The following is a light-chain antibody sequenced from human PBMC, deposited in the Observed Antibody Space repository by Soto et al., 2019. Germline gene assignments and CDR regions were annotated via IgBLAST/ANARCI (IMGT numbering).Light chain of an antibody. Sequence: EIVLTQSPGTLSLSPGERATLSCRASETVAGSYLAWYQQKPGQAPRLLIHGASTRATGIADRFSGSGSGTDFTLTISRLEPEYFAVYYCQLYGTSPKKFGQGTKV. CDR2: GAS. CDR1: ETVAGSY. J-gene: IGKJ1*01. CDR3: QLYGTSPKK. V-gene: IGKV3-20*01.